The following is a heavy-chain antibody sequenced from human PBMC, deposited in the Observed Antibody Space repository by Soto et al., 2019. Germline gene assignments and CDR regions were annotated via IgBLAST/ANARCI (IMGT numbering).Heavy chain of an antibody. CDR2: VSHTGSA. Sequence: SETLSLTCAVSGGSFTEYYWNWVRQYPGRGLEWIGDVSHTGSAKYNPSLKSRVAMSFDKSKNQVSLTMNFVTAADTAVFYCAFYDFPSCTSSTCLDYWGRGTLVTVS. CDR3: AFYDFPSCTSSTCLDY. CDR1: GGSFTEYY. V-gene: IGHV4-34*01. D-gene: IGHD3-3*01. J-gene: IGHJ4*02.